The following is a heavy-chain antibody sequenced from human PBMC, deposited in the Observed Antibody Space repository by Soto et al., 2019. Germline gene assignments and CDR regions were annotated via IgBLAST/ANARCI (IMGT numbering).Heavy chain of an antibody. Sequence: ASVKVSCKASGYTFTSYAMHWVRQAPGQRLEWMGWINAGNGNTKYSQKFQGRVTITRDTSASTAYMELSSLRSEDTAVYYCARAFYDSSGYWLYFDYWGQGTLVTVSS. CDR2: INAGNGNT. CDR3: ARAFYDSSGYWLYFDY. V-gene: IGHV1-3*01. CDR1: GYTFTSYA. J-gene: IGHJ4*02. D-gene: IGHD3-22*01.